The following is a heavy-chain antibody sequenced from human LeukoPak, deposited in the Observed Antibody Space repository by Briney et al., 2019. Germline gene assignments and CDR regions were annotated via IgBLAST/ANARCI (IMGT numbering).Heavy chain of an antibody. CDR1: GFTFSSYG. J-gene: IGHJ4*02. V-gene: IGHV3-23*01. CDR3: AKVPYDYVWGSYLPDY. D-gene: IGHD3-16*02. CDR2: ISGSGGST. Sequence: GGSLRLSCAASGFTFSSYGMSWVRQAPGKGLEWVSAISGSGGSTYYADSVKGRFTISRDNSKNTLYLQMNSLRAEDTAVYYCAKVPYDYVWGSYLPDYWGQGTLVTVSS.